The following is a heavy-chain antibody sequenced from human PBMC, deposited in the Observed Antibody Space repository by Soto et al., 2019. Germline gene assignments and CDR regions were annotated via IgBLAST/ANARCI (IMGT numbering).Heavy chain of an antibody. CDR3: ARGRWATVTSHAFDI. Sequence: GGSLRLSCAASGFTFSSYGMHWVRQAPGKGLEWVAVIWYDGSNKYYADSVKGRFTISRDNSKNTLYLQMNSLRAEDTAVYYCARGRWATVTSHAFDIWGQGTMVTVSS. V-gene: IGHV3-33*01. J-gene: IGHJ3*02. CDR1: GFTFSSYG. CDR2: IWYDGSNK. D-gene: IGHD4-17*01.